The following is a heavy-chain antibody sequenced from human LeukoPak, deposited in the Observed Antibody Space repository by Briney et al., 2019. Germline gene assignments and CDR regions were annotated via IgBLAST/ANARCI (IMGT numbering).Heavy chain of an antibody. CDR2: ISYGGGA. Sequence: SETLSLTCPVSGDSISSSSHYWGWIRQPPGKGLERIAIISYGGGAFYNPSLKSRVTISVDTSKNQFSLTLTSVTAADTAAYYCARRYCSGGICYYFDSWGQGTLVTVSS. CDR3: ARRYCSGGICYYFDS. D-gene: IGHD2-8*02. CDR1: GDSISSSSHY. J-gene: IGHJ4*02. V-gene: IGHV4-39*01.